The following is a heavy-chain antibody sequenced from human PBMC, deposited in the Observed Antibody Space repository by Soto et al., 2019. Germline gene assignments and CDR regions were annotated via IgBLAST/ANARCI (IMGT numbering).Heavy chain of an antibody. D-gene: IGHD3-16*01. CDR2: IYSGGST. CDR1: GFTVSSNH. V-gene: IGHV3-66*01. Sequence: EVPLVESGGGLVQPGGSLRLSCAASGFTVSSNHMSWVRQAPGKGLEWVSLIYSGGSTYYADSVKGRFTFSRDNSKNTLYLQMNSLRAVDTAVYYCAGPGEQHRYWGQGTLVTVSS. J-gene: IGHJ4*02. CDR3: AGPGEQHRY.